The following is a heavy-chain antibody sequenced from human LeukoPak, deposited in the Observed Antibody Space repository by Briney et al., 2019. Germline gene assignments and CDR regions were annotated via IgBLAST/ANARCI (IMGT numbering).Heavy chain of an antibody. J-gene: IGHJ4*02. D-gene: IGHD3-22*01. V-gene: IGHV3-30-3*01. Sequence: GSLRLSCAASGFTFSSYAMHWVRQAPGKGLEWVAVISYDGSNKYYADSVKGRFTISRDNSKNTLYLQMNSLRAEDTAVYYCAARARTYNSSGYYYWGQGTLVTVSS. CDR1: GFTFSSYA. CDR3: AARARTYNSSGYYY. CDR2: ISYDGSNK.